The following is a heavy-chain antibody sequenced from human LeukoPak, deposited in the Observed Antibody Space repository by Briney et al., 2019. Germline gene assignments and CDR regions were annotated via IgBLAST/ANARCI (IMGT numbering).Heavy chain of an antibody. CDR1: GGSISSYY. CDR2: IYYSGST. Sequence: PSETLSLTCTVSGGSISSYYWSWIRQPPGKGLEWIGYIYYSGSTNYNPSLKSRVTISVDTSKNQFSLKLSSVTAADTAVYYCARGLRPTVLRFLGWPAPDAFDIWGQGTMVTVSS. D-gene: IGHD3-3*01. CDR3: ARGLRPTVLRFLGWPAPDAFDI. J-gene: IGHJ3*02. V-gene: IGHV4-59*01.